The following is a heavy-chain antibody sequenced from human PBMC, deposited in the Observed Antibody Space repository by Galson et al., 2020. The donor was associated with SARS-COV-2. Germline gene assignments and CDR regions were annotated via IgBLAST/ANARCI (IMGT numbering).Heavy chain of an antibody. CDR3: ASSRGGITIFGVVTIGAFDI. Sequence: GESLKISCAASGFTFSDYYMSWIRQAPGKRLEWVSYISSSSSYTNYADSVKGRFTISRDNAKNSLYLQMNSLRAEDTAVYYCASSRGGITIFGVVTIGAFDIWGQGTMVTGSS. D-gene: IGHD3-3*01. CDR2: ISSSSSYT. J-gene: IGHJ3*02. CDR1: GFTFSDYY. V-gene: IGHV3-11*06.